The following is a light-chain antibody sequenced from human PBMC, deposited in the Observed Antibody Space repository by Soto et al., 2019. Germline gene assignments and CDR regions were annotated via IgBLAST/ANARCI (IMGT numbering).Light chain of an antibody. CDR1: QSVSSS. Sequence: IVLTQSPATLSVAPGERATLSCRASQSVSSSLAWYQQKPGQTPSLLISGSSTRATGIPARFSGSGSGTEFTLTIRSLQSEDFAVYYCQQYNNWPRTFGQGTKVDI. CDR3: QQYNNWPRT. J-gene: IGKJ1*01. CDR2: GSS. V-gene: IGKV3-15*01.